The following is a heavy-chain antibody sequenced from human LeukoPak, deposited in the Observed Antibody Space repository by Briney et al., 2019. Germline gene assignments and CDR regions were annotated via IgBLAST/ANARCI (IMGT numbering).Heavy chain of an antibody. J-gene: IGHJ5*02. CDR1: AGTFRRDA. D-gene: IGHD5-24*01. CDR2: IIPILGIA. Sequence: SVKVSRRASAGTFRRDAICGVPEALEQRLEWMGRIIPILGIANYAQKFQGRVTITADKSTSTAYMELSSLRSEDTAVYYCARAEMATPLRGYNWFDPWGQGTLVTVSS. CDR3: ARAEMATPLRGYNWFDP. V-gene: IGHV1-69*04.